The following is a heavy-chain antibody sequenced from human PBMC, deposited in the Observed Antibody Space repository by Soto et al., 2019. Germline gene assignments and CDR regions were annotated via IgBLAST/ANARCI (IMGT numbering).Heavy chain of an antibody. Sequence: SETLSLTCTVSGGSISSSSYYWGWIRQPPGKGLEWIGSIYYSGSTYYNPSLKSRVTISVDTSKNQFSLKLSSVTAADTAVYYCARVRTTLRDYYYYYMDVWGKGTTVTVSS. D-gene: IGHD2-2*01. CDR3: ARVRTTLRDYYYYYMDV. V-gene: IGHV4-39*01. CDR2: IYYSGST. J-gene: IGHJ6*03. CDR1: GGSISSSSYY.